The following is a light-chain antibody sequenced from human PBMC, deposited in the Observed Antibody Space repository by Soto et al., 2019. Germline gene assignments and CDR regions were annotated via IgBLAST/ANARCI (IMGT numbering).Light chain of an antibody. Sequence: QSALTQRASVSGCPGQSITISCTGTSSDVGNYNYVSWYQQHPGKAPKLMIFGVSNRPSGVSDRFSGSKSGNTASLTISGLQAEVEADYHCSSYAGGYYLFGTGTKVTVL. V-gene: IGLV2-14*03. CDR1: SSDVGNYNY. J-gene: IGLJ1*01. CDR3: SSYAGGYYL. CDR2: GVS.